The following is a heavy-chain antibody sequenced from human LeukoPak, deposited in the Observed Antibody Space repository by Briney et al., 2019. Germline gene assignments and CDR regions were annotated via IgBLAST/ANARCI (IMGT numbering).Heavy chain of an antibody. CDR2: ISSSSSSI. CDR1: GFTFSNYG. Sequence: PPGGSLRLSCAASGFTFSNYGMDWVRQAPGKGLEWVSYISSSSSSIYYADSVKGRFTISRDNAKNSLFLQMNSLRAEDTAVYYCARGGAARPDYWGQGTLVTVSS. V-gene: IGHV3-48*01. D-gene: IGHD6-6*01. J-gene: IGHJ4*02. CDR3: ARGGAARPDY.